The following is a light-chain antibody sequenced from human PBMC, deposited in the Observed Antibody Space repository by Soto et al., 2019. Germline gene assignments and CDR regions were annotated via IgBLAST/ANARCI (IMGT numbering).Light chain of an antibody. J-gene: IGKJ5*01. CDR3: QQRSTWPPVIT. CDR1: QTFSSH. V-gene: IGKV3-11*01. CDR2: DAS. Sequence: EIVLTQSPATLSLSPGERATLSCRASQTFSSHLAWYQQKPGQAPRLLIYDASKRATAIPARFSGRGSGTDFTLTIINLEPEDFEVYYCQQRSTWPPVITFGQGKRLEIK.